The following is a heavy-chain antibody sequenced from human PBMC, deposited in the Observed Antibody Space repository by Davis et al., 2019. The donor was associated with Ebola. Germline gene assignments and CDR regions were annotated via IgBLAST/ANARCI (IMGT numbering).Heavy chain of an antibody. J-gene: IGHJ6*02. CDR3: ARDRRIQLWYYGMDV. V-gene: IGHV4-61*08. CDR1: GGSISSDVYS. Sequence: MPSETLSLTCTVSGGSISSDVYSWSWIRQPPGKGLEWIGYIYYSGSTNYNPSLKSRVTISVDTSKNQFSLKLSSVTAADTAVYYCARDRRIQLWYYGMDVWGQGTTVTDSS. D-gene: IGHD5-18*01. CDR2: IYYSGST.